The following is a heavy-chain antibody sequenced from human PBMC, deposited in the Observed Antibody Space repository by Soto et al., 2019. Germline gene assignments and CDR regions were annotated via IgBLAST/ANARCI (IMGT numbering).Heavy chain of an antibody. D-gene: IGHD6-6*01. CDR1: GFTFSSYA. Sequence: EVQLLESGGGLVQPGGSLRLSCAASGFTFSSYAMSWVRQAPGKGLEWVSAISGSGGSTYYADSVKGRFTISRDNSKNTLYLQMNSLRAEDTAVYYCAKERGSSGLPDWYFDLWGRGTLVTVSS. V-gene: IGHV3-23*01. J-gene: IGHJ2*01. CDR2: ISGSGGST. CDR3: AKERGSSGLPDWYFDL.